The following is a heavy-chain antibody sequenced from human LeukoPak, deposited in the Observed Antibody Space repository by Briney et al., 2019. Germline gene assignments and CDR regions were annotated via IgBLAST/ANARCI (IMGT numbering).Heavy chain of an antibody. CDR2: ISGSGGST. D-gene: IGHD4-23*01. CDR3: AKASYGANFETNFFDY. CDR1: GFTFSSYA. V-gene: IGHV3-23*01. J-gene: IGHJ4*02. Sequence: GGSLRLSCAASGFTFSSYAMSWVRQAPGRGLEWVSAISGSGGSTYYADSVKGRFTVSRDSSKNTLYLQMNSLRAEDTAVYYCAKASYGANFETNFFDYWGQGTLVTVSS.